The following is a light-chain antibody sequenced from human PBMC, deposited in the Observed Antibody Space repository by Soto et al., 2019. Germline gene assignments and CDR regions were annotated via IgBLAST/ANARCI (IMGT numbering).Light chain of an antibody. Sequence: EIALTQSPGTLSLSPGERATPSCRASQGVGNKYLAWYQQRPGQAPSLLIYAASSRATGVPDRFSGSGSGTDFTLTISRLEPEDFAVYYCQQYTNSHGITFGQGTRLEIK. CDR1: QGVGNKY. J-gene: IGKJ5*01. V-gene: IGKV3-20*01. CDR3: QQYTNSHGIT. CDR2: AAS.